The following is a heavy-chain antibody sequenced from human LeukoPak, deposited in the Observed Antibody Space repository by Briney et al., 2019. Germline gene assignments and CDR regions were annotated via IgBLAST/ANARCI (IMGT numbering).Heavy chain of an antibody. J-gene: IGHJ5*02. Sequence: PSETLSLTCAVYGGSFSGYYWSWIRQPPGKGLEWIGEINHSGSTNYNPSLKSRVTISVDTSKNQFSLKLSSVTAADTAVYYCARYSGFTIFGVEHWFDPWGQGTLVTVSS. CDR1: GGSFSGYY. V-gene: IGHV4-34*01. CDR3: ARYSGFTIFGVEHWFDP. D-gene: IGHD3-3*01. CDR2: INHSGST.